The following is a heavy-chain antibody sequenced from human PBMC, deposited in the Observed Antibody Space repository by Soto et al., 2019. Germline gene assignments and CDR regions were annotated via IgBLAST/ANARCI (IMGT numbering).Heavy chain of an antibody. Sequence: ACVXVSLKCSLGTFRSYAIIFCLQAPGQGLDGIGWIIPIFGTANYAQKFQGRVTITADESTSTAYMELSSLRSEDTAVYYCAPGLEKKAPDADFDIWGQGTMVTL. D-gene: IGHD2-8*01. J-gene: IGHJ3*02. CDR1: LGTFRSYA. CDR2: IIPIFGTA. CDR3: APGLEKKAPDADFDI. V-gene: IGHV1-69*01.